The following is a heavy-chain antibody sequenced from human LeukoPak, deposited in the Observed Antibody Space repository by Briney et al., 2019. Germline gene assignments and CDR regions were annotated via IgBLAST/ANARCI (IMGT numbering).Heavy chain of an antibody. Sequence: SATLSLTCTVSGYSISSGYYWGWIRQPPGKRLEWVGSIHSSGSTYYNPTLKSRVTISVDTSKNQFSLNLTSVTAADAAVYYCARDLGYSGFDWAPWGQGTLVTVSS. CDR1: GYSISSGYY. CDR2: IHSSGST. D-gene: IGHD5-12*01. V-gene: IGHV4-38-2*02. J-gene: IGHJ5*02. CDR3: ARDLGYSGFDWAP.